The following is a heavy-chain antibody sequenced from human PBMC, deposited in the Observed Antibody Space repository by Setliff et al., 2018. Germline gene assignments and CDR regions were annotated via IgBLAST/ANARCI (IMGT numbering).Heavy chain of an antibody. V-gene: IGHV1-69-2*01. Sequence: VQVSCKASGYSFSDFYMHWVRQVPGEGLEALGRIDPRDDFTVYAERFKDRLTITADTSTDTSYMEMSSLRFEDTAVYYCAIDYGPTGTPYHWGQGTPVTVS. CDR3: AIDYGPTGTPYH. CDR1: GYSFSDFY. D-gene: IGHD1-1*01. CDR2: IDPRDDFT. J-gene: IGHJ4*02.